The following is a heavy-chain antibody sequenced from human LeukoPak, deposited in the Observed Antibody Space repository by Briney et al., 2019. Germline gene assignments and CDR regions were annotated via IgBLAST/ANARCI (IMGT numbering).Heavy chain of an antibody. V-gene: IGHV5-51*01. J-gene: IGHJ4*02. CDR1: GYSFTSYW. CDR3: ARLSGSYYVSTGGIDY. Sequence: GESLKISCKGSGYSFTSYWIGWVRQMPGKGLEWMGIIYPGDSDTRYSPSFQGQVTISADKSISTAYLQWSSLKAADTAMYYRARLSGSYYVSTGGIDYWGQGTLVTVSS. D-gene: IGHD1-26*01. CDR2: IYPGDSDT.